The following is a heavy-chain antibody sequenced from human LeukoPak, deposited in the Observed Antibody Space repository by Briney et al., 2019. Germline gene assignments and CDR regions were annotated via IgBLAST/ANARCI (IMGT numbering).Heavy chain of an antibody. J-gene: IGHJ4*02. D-gene: IGHD3-9*01. V-gene: IGHV4-4*07. CDR3: ARPRYFDWLFDY. CDR1: GGSINNYY. Sequence: SETLSVTCTVSGGSINNYYWSWIRQPAGKGLEWIGRIYTSGNTNYNPSLKSRVTMSVDTSKNQFSLKLSSVTAADTAVYYCARPRYFDWLFDYWGQGTLVTVSS. CDR2: IYTSGNT.